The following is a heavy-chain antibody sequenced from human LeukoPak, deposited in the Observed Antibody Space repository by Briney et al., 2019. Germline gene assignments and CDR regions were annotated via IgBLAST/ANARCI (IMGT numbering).Heavy chain of an antibody. J-gene: IGHJ4*02. CDR3: ARDRETCFDY. CDR1: GFTFSSYA. CDR2: ISYDGSNK. Sequence: PGRSLRLSCAASGFTFSSYAMHWVRQAPGKGLEWVAVISYDGSNKYYADSVKGRFTISRDNSKNTLYLQMNSLRAEDTAGYYCARDRETCFDYWGQGTLVTVSS. V-gene: IGHV3-30-3*01. D-gene: IGHD5-24*01.